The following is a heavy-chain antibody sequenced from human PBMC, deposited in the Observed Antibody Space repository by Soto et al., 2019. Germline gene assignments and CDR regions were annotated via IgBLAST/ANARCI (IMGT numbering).Heavy chain of an antibody. D-gene: IGHD3-3*01. Sequence: ASVKVSCKASGYSFSTYDISWLRQAPGQGPEWMGRISPKNGNTNYAQNFQDRVTMTADTSSSTAYMELRGLRSDDTAKYYCATSYDSGFDPWGQGTLVTVSS. J-gene: IGHJ5*02. CDR3: ATSYDSGFDP. CDR1: GYSFSTYD. CDR2: ISPKNGNT. V-gene: IGHV1-18*04.